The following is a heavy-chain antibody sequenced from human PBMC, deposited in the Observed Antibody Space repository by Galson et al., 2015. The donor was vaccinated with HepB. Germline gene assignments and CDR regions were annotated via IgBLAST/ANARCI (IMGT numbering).Heavy chain of an antibody. V-gene: IGHV1-69*04. Sequence: SVKVSCKASGGTFSSYTISWVRQAPGQGLEWMGRIIPILGIANYAQKFQGRVTITADKSTSTAYMELSSPRSEDTAVYYCAREETNLVVVAATWGQGTLVTVSS. J-gene: IGHJ5*02. CDR1: GGTFSSYT. CDR3: AREETNLVVVAAT. D-gene: IGHD2-15*01. CDR2: IIPILGIA.